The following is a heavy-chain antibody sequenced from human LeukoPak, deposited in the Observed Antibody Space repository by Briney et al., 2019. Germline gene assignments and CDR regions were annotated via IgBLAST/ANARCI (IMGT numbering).Heavy chain of an antibody. CDR3: ARDRRSVYSSSLFDY. Sequence: GGSLRLSCAASGFTFSSYEMNWVRQAPGKGLEWVSYISSSGSTIYYADSVKGRFTISRDNAKNTLYLQMNSLRAEDTAVYYCARDRRSVYSSSLFDYWGQGTLVTVSS. CDR2: ISSSGSTI. CDR1: GFTFSSYE. V-gene: IGHV3-48*03. J-gene: IGHJ4*02. D-gene: IGHD6-6*01.